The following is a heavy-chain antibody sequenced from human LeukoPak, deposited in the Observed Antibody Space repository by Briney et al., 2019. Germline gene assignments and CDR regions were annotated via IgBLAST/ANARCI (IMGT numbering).Heavy chain of an antibody. CDR1: GGSISSSSYY. CDR3: ARRSGTYHAFDI. Sequence: SETLSLTCTVSGGSISSSSYYWGWIRQPPGKGLEWIGNIYFSGSTYHNPSLKSRVAISVDTSKNQFSLKMSSVTAADTAVYYCARRSGTYHAFDIWGQGTMVTVSS. CDR2: IYFSGST. V-gene: IGHV4-39*01. D-gene: IGHD1-26*01. J-gene: IGHJ3*02.